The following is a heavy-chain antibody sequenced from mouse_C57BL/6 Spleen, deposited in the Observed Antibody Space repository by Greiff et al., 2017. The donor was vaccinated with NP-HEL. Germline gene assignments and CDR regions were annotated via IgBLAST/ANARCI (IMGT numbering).Heavy chain of an antibody. CDR1: GFNIKDDY. J-gene: IGHJ2*01. V-gene: IGHV14-4*01. Sequence: VHVKQSGAELVRPGASVKLSCTASGFNIKDDYMHWVKPRPEQGLEWIGWIDPENGDTEYASKFQGKATITADTSSNTASLQLSSLTSEDTAVYYCTTLRWLLLNYWGQGTTLTVSS. CDR3: TTLRWLLLNY. CDR2: IDPENGDT. D-gene: IGHD2-3*01.